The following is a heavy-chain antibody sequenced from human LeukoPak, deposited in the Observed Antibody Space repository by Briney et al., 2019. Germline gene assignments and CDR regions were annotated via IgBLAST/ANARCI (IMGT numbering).Heavy chain of an antibody. CDR2: IYYSGRT. D-gene: IGHD6-13*01. V-gene: IGHV4-39*07. CDR1: GGSISSSSYY. J-gene: IGHJ4*02. Sequence: SETLSLTCSVSGGSISSSSYYWGWIRQPPGKGLEWIGSIYYSGRTYYNPSLKSRVTISLDTSKSQFSLKLTSVTAADTAVYYCAKARDSNIWYPFDYWGQGTLVTVSS. CDR3: AKARDSNIWYPFDY.